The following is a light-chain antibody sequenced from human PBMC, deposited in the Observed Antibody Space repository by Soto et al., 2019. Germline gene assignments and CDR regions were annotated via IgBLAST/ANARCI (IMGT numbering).Light chain of an antibody. Sequence: QSALTQPASVSGSPGQSITISCTGTSSDVGGYNYVSWYQQHPGKAPKLMIYDVSNRPSGVSNRFSGSKSGNTASLTISGLQAEDEADYSCSSYTSSSTPYVFGTGTKVTVL. CDR1: SSDVGGYNY. J-gene: IGLJ1*01. V-gene: IGLV2-14*01. CDR3: SSYTSSSTPYV. CDR2: DVS.